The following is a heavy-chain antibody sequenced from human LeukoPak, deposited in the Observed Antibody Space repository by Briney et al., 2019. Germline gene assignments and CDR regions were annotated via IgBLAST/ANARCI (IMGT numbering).Heavy chain of an antibody. CDR3: ARWRAVTLPVYYYYYGMDV. CDR2: INPNSGGT. Sequence: ASVKVSCKASGYTFTGYCMHWVRQAPGQGLEWMGRINPNSGGTNYAQKFQGRVTMTRDTSISTAYMELSRLRSDDTAVYYCARWRAVTLPVYYYYYGMDVWGQGTTVTVSS. V-gene: IGHV1-2*06. D-gene: IGHD4-17*01. J-gene: IGHJ6*02. CDR1: GYTFTGYC.